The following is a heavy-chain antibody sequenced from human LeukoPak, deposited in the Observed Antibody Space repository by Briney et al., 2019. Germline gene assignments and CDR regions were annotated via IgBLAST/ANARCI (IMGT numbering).Heavy chain of an antibody. CDR1: GYTFTSYG. CDR2: ISAYNGNT. CDR3: ARDPRVVAATRYYYSFLDV. D-gene: IGHD2-15*01. J-gene: IGHJ6*03. V-gene: IGHV1-18*01. Sequence: ASVKVSCKASGYTFTSYGISWVRQAPGQGLEWMGWISAYNGNTNYAQKLQGRVTMTTDTSTSTAYMELRSLRSDDTAVYYCARDPRVVAATRYYYSFLDVWGKGTTVTVSS.